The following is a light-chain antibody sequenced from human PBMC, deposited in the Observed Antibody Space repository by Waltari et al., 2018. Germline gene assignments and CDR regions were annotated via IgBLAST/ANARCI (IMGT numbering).Light chain of an antibody. CDR2: DLT. V-gene: IGLV2-23*02. Sequence: QSPLTQPASVSASPGQSITISCTGPSSAIGNDNLVTWYQQHSGKVPKLIIYDLTQRPSGVSDRFSGSKSGNTASLTISGLQEDDEADYYCCSYAVSSTLVFGGGTKVTVL. CDR1: SSAIGNDNL. J-gene: IGLJ2*01. CDR3: CSYAVSSTLV.